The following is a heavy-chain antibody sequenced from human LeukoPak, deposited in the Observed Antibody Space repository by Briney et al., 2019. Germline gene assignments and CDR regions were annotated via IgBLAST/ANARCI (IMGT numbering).Heavy chain of an antibody. J-gene: IGHJ6*02. CDR2: IYYSGST. Sequence: SETLSLTCTVSGGSISSYYWSWIWQPPGKGLEWIGYIYYSGSTNYNPSLKSRVTISVDTSKNQFSLKLSSVTAADTAVYYCARSGAYGDYLGWAYYYYGMDVWGQGTTVTVSS. D-gene: IGHD4-17*01. CDR1: GGSISSYY. CDR3: ARSGAYGDYLGWAYYYYGMDV. V-gene: IGHV4-59*01.